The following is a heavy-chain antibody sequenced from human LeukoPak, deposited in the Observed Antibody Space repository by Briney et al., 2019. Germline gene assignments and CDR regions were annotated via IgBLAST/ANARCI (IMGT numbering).Heavy chain of an antibody. J-gene: IGHJ4*02. V-gene: IGHV4-38-2*02. D-gene: IGHD2-2*01. Sequence: SETLSLTCSVSGYSISSGYYWGWIRQPPGKGLEWIGSIYYSGSTYYNPSLKRRVTISIDTSKNQFSLKLSSVTAADTAVYYCARERREQLLPPYTRSVTYFDYWGQGTLVTVSS. CDR2: IYYSGST. CDR1: GYSISSGYY. CDR3: ARERREQLLPPYTRSVTYFDY.